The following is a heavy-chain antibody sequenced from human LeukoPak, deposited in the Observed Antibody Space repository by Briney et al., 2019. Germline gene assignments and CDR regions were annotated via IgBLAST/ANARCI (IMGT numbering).Heavy chain of an antibody. Sequence: SESMSLTRSVADGSISIGYYYWAWIREPPGKGPEWIGSIYYSETTYPNSSLKSRVTISVDTSKNQSSLKLSSVTAADTAVYYCASLPRQIKTSFLTRPATIPGDSWFYPWGQGTRVTVS. CDR2: IYYSETT. CDR3: ASLPRQIKTSFLTRPATIPGDSWFYP. CDR1: DGSISIGYYY. D-gene: IGHD5-24*01. J-gene: IGHJ5*02. V-gene: IGHV4-39*01.